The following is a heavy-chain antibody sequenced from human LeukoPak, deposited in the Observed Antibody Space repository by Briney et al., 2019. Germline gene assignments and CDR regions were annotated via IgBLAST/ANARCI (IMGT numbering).Heavy chain of an antibody. CDR1: GFTFSSYS. D-gene: IGHD6-6*01. CDR3: ARDRTEYSSSSGEGY. V-gene: IGHV3-21*01. CDR2: ISSSSSYI. Sequence: PGGSLRLSCAASGFTFSSYSMNWVRQAPGKGLEWVSSISSSSSYIYYADSVKGRFTISRDNAKNSLYLQMNSLRAEDTAAYYCARDRTEYSSSSGEGYWGQGTLVTVSS. J-gene: IGHJ4*02.